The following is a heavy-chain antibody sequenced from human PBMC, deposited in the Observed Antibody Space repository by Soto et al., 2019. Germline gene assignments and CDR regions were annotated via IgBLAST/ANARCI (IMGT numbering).Heavy chain of an antibody. CDR3: ATDYYYDSGSH. CDR2: IVGNGGAT. Sequence: EVQLLESGGGLVQPGGSLRLSFAASGFTLSLFPLTWFRQAPGKGLEWVSVIVGNGGATYYADSVKGRFSISRDNSKNTLYLQMNSLRPEDTAVYYCATDYYYDSGSHWGQGTLVIVSA. J-gene: IGHJ4*02. V-gene: IGHV3-23*01. D-gene: IGHD3-10*01. CDR1: GFTLSLFP.